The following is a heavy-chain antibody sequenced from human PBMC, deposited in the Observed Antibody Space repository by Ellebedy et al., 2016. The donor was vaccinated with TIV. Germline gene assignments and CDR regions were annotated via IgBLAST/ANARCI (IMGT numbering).Heavy chain of an antibody. Sequence: GESLKISCAASGFTFSSHAMSWVRQAPGKGLEWVSGISADSANTHYADSVKGRFTISRDISNNTLYLQMNSLRGDDTAVYYCARAPEGVYMRSFDIWGQGTMVTVSP. D-gene: IGHD5/OR15-5a*01. CDR2: ISADSANT. J-gene: IGHJ3*02. CDR1: GFTFSSHA. CDR3: ARAPEGVYMRSFDI. V-gene: IGHV3-23*01.